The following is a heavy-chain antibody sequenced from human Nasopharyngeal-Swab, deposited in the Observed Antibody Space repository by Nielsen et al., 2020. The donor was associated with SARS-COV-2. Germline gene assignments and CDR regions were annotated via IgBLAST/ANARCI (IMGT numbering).Heavy chain of an antibody. Sequence: ASVKVSCKSSGYTFTTYAMNWVRQAPGQGLEWMGWINTNTGNPTYAQGFTGRFVFSLDTSISTAYLQISSLKAEDTAVYYCARDLRTDAFDIWGEGTMVTVSS. V-gene: IGHV7-4-1*02. CDR3: ARDLRTDAFDI. CDR1: GYTFTTYA. D-gene: IGHD4-17*01. J-gene: IGHJ3*02. CDR2: INTNTGNP.